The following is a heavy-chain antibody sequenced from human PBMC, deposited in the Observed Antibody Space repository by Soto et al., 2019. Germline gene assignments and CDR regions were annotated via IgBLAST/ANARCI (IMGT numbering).Heavy chain of an antibody. D-gene: IGHD3-22*01. CDR2: IYWDDDK. J-gene: IGHJ4*02. CDR1: GFSLSTSGVG. CDR3: AFDYYDSSGVPGTRHY. Sequence: GSGPTLVNPTQTLTLTCTFSGFSLSTSGVGVGWIRQPPGKALEWLALIYWDDDKRYSPSLKSRLTITKDTSKNQVVLTMTNMDPVDTATYYCAFDYYDSSGVPGTRHYWGQGTLVTVSS. V-gene: IGHV2-5*02.